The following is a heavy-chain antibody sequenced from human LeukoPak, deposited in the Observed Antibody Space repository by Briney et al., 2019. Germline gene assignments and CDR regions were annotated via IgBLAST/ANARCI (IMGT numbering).Heavy chain of an antibody. Sequence: GGSLRLSCAASGFTFSSNAMSWVRQAPGKGLEWVSVITGNGGRTYYTESVKGRFTISRDNSKNTLSPQMNSLRAEDTAVYYCASTIRAIAAAAYWGQGTLVTVSS. CDR3: ASTIRAIAAAAY. J-gene: IGHJ4*02. CDR1: GFTFSSNA. CDR2: ITGNGGRT. V-gene: IGHV3-23*01. D-gene: IGHD6-13*01.